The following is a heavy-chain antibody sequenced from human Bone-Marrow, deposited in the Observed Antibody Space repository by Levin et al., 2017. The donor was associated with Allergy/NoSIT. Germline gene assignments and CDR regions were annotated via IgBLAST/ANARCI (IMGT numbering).Heavy chain of an antibody. J-gene: IGHJ4*02. CDR3: ASHPRCNSDWQALDY. V-gene: IGHV4-61*01. D-gene: IGHD6-19*01. CDR1: GASVSSDNYY. CDR2: IYYSGST. Sequence: SETLSLTCTVSGASVSSDNYYWTWIRQPPGKGLEWIGYIYYSGSTNYNPSLKSRVTISLDTSKNQFSLKLSSVTASATAVYYCASHPRCNSDWQALDYWGQGTLVTVSS.